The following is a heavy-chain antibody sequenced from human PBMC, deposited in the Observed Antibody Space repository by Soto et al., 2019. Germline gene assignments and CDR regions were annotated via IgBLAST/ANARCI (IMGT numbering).Heavy chain of an antibody. V-gene: IGHV1-3*01. CDR3: ARVPPWGNSAGDYYIQHYDS. Sequence: ASVKVSCKSSGFTFTSYAIHCLRQAPGQRPQWMGWINGGSGNTKYSQDFQGRVTFTRDTFATTAYLELSSLRSEDTAVYYCARVPPWGNSAGDYYIQHYDSWGQGTPVT. D-gene: IGHD3-10*01. CDR2: INGGSGNT. J-gene: IGHJ4*02. CDR1: GFTFTSYA.